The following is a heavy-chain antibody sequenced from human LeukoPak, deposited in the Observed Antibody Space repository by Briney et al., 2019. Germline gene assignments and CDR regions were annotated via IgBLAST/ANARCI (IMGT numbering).Heavy chain of an antibody. CDR3: ARLTYSNNWYFRRGLDNWFDP. CDR2: INHSGSA. V-gene: IGHV4-34*01. J-gene: IGHJ5*02. CDR1: GGSFSRYY. Sequence: SETLSLTCAVCGGSFSRYYWTWIRQPPGKGLEWIGEINHSGSANYNPSLKSRVTISVDASKSQFSLRLSSVTAADTAVYYCARLTYSNNWYFRRGLDNWFDPWGQGTLVTVSS. D-gene: IGHD6-13*01.